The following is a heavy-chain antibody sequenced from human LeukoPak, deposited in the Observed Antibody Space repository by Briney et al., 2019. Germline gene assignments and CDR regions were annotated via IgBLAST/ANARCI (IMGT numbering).Heavy chain of an antibody. Sequence: SETLSLTCTVSGGSISSSSYFWGWIRQPPGKGLEWIGSIYYSVSTYYNPSLKSRVTISVDTSKNQFSLKLSSVTAADTAVYYCARVGGTNYYYYGMDVWGQGTTVTVSS. CDR1: GGSISSSSYF. J-gene: IGHJ6*02. V-gene: IGHV4-39*07. CDR2: IYYSVST. CDR3: ARVGGTNYYYYGMDV. D-gene: IGHD1-26*01.